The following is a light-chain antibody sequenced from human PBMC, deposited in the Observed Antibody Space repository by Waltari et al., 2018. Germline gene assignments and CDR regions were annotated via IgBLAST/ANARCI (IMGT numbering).Light chain of an antibody. J-gene: IGLJ3*02. V-gene: IGLV2-14*01. Sequence: QSALTQPASVSGSPGQSITIPCYGTRRDVGFYTHVSWYQQHPYKAPKPMIYAVSQRPSGVSDRFSGSKSGNTASLTISGLQAEDEADYYCNSYTGSSSWVFGGGTKVTV. CDR1: RRDVGFYTH. CDR2: AVS. CDR3: NSYTGSSSWV.